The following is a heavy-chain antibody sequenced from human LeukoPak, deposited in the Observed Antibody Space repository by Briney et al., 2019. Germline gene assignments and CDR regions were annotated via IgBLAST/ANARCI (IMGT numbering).Heavy chain of an antibody. CDR3: ARGSWQLLYYFDY. CDR2: IYHSGST. J-gene: IGHJ4*02. D-gene: IGHD2-2*01. Sequence: SGTLSLTCAASGGSISSSNWWSWVRQPPGKGLEWIGEIYHSGSTNYNPSLKSRVTISVDKSKNQFSLKLSSVTAADTAVYYCARGSWQLLYYFDYWGQGTLVTVSS. CDR1: GGSISSSNW. V-gene: IGHV4-4*02.